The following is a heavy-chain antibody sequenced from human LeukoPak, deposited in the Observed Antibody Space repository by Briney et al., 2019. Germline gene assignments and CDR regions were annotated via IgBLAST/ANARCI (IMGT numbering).Heavy chain of an antibody. CDR3: ARHASFHYDSSGYYFDY. CDR1: GGSISSGDYH. J-gene: IGHJ4*02. CDR2: INYSGST. V-gene: IGHV4-30-4*08. Sequence: TLSLTCTVSGGSISSGDYHWSWIRQPPGNGLEWVGYINYSGSTYYNPSLKSRVTMSVDTSKNQFSLKLSSVTAADTAVYYCARHASFHYDSSGYYFDYWGQGTLVTVSS. D-gene: IGHD3-22*01.